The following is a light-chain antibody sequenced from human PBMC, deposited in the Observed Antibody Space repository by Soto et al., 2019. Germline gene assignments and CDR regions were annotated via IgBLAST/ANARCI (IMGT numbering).Light chain of an antibody. CDR3: LHYTSYSQT. Sequence: DIQMTQSPSTLSASVGDRVTITCRASQSISSWLAWYQQKPGKAPNLLIYKSSTLESGVPSRFSGSGSGTEFTLTISSLQPDDFATYYCLHYTSYSQTFGQGTKVDIK. V-gene: IGKV1-5*03. CDR1: QSISSW. CDR2: KSS. J-gene: IGKJ1*01.